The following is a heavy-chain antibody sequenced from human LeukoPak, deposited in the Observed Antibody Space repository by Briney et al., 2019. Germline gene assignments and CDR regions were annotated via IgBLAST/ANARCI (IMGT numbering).Heavy chain of an antibody. CDR1: GYTLTSYY. V-gene: IGHV1-46*01. J-gene: IGHJ4*02. CDR2: INPSGGGT. CDR3: ARATSSGYYGY. D-gene: IGHD3-22*01. Sequence: ASVKVSCKASGYTLTSYYMHWVRQAPGQGLEWMGIINPSGGGTSYAQKFQGRVTMTRDMSTSTVYMELSSLRSEDTAVYYCARATSSGYYGYWGQGTLVTVSS.